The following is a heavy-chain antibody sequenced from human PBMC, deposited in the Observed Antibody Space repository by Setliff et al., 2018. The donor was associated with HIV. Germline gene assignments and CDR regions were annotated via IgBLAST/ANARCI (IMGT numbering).Heavy chain of an antibody. CDR2: ISPRGVNS. CDR1: GFNFSSHT. Sequence: GGSLRLSCAASGFNFSSHTMNWIRQAPGKGLEWVSSISPRGVNSYYADSVKGRFIISRDNSKNTLYLQMNSLRAEDTAVYYCARSVIGYYYYGMDVWGQGTLVTVSS. J-gene: IGHJ6*02. CDR3: ARSVIGYYYYGMDV. V-gene: IGHV3-23*01. D-gene: IGHD3-10*01.